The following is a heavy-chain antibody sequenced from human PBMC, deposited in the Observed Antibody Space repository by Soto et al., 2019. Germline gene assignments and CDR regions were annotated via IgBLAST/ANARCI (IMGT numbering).Heavy chain of an antibody. V-gene: IGHV1-2*02. CDR1: GFTFSDDY. CDR2: LNPKSGGT. CDR3: AREPYQVLSEGMDV. Sequence: GASVKVSCKASGFTFSDDYMHWVREAPGQGLEWMGWLNPKSGGTTYAQKFQGRLTLSRDTSINTAYMELSRLSIDDTALYYCAREPYQVLSEGMDVWGQGTTVTVSS. J-gene: IGHJ6*02. D-gene: IGHD2-2*01.